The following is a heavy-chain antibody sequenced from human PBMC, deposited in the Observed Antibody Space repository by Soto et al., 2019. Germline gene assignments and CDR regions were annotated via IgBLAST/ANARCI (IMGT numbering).Heavy chain of an antibody. CDR2: INAGNGNT. V-gene: IGHV1-3*01. Sequence: ASVKVSCKASGYTFTSYAMHWVLQAPGQRLEWMGWINAGNGNTKYSQKFQGRVTITRDTSASTAYMELSSLRSEDTAVYYCARDPWLAYFDYWGQGTLVTVSS. D-gene: IGHD6-19*01. CDR1: GYTFTSYA. J-gene: IGHJ4*02. CDR3: ARDPWLAYFDY.